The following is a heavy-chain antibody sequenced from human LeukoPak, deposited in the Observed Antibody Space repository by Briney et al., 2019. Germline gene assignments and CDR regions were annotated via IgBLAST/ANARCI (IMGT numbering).Heavy chain of an antibody. J-gene: IGHJ4*02. CDR1: GFTFSSYA. CDR2: ISGSGGST. V-gene: IGHV3-23*01. Sequence: TGGSLRLSCAASGFTFSSYAMSWVRQAPGKGLEWVSAISGSGGSTYYADSVKGRFTISRDNSKNTLYLQMDSLRAEDTAVYYCAKAQPAWLAFDYWGQGTLVTVSS. CDR3: AKAQPAWLAFDY. D-gene: IGHD6-19*01.